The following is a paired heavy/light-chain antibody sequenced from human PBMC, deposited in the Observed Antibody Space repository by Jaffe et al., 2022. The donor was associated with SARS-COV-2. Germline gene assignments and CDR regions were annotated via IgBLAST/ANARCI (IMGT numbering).Heavy chain of an antibody. D-gene: IGHD3-22*01. CDR1: GGSISGYY. J-gene: IGHJ4*02. CDR2: IYSSGST. V-gene: IGHV4-59*08. CDR3: ARTSYDSSAYYLFDY. Sequence: QVQLQESGPRLVKPSETLSLSCSVSGGSISGYYWNWIRQPPGKGLEWIGYIYSSGSTYYNPSLNSRVTISLDTSKNQFSLRLSSVTAADTALYYCARTSYDSSAYYLFDYWGQGALVTVSS.
Light chain of an antibody. Sequence: DIQMTQSPSSLSASVGDRVTITCRASQGIRNDLGWYQQKPGKAPKRLIYAVSSLQSGVPSRFSGSGSGTEFTLTISSLQPEDFATYYCLQHNVYPYTFGQGTKVEVK. V-gene: IGKV1-17*01. CDR1: QGIRND. CDR2: AVS. J-gene: IGKJ1*01. CDR3: LQHNVYPYT.